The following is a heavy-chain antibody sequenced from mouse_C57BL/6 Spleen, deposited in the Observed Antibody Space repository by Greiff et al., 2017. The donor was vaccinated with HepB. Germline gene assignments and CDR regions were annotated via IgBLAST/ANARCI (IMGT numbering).Heavy chain of an antibody. CDR2: ISSGSSTI. V-gene: IGHV5-17*01. CDR1: GFTFSDYG. Sequence: EVKLVESGGGLVKPGGSLKLSCAASGFTFSDYGMHWVRQAPEKGLEWVAYISSGSSTIYYADTVKGRFTITRDNAKNTLFLQMTSLRSEDTAMYYCANNPMDYWGQGTSVTVSS. CDR3: ANNPMDY. J-gene: IGHJ4*01.